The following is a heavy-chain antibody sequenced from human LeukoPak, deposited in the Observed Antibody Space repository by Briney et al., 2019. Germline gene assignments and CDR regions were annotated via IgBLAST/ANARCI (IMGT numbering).Heavy chain of an antibody. CDR1: GGSMTSYY. CDR2: IYHSGST. J-gene: IGHJ6*02. Sequence: SETLSLTCTVSGGSMTSYYWSWIRQPPGKGLEWIGYIYHSGSTNYHPSLKSRVTISIDTSKNQFSLKLTSVTHADTAVYYCARVGGPNYFSYGMDVWGQGTTVTVSS. D-gene: IGHD3-16*01. CDR3: ARVGGPNYFSYGMDV. V-gene: IGHV4-59*01.